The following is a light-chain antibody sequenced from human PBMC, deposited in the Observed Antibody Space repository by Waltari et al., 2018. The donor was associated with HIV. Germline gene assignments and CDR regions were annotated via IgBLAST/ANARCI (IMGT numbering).Light chain of an antibody. V-gene: IGKV2-28*01. J-gene: IGKJ2*01. CDR1: QSLLHNDFYF. CDR3: MQALQTPYT. Sequence: IMMAQSPLSLPATPGEPAFISCKSHQSLLHNDFYFLDCSVQRPGQSPQLLIYLRSTRASGVSDRFRGTGSGTDFTLIISEVEAEDVGTYYCMQALQTPYTFGQGTKLDLK. CDR2: LRS.